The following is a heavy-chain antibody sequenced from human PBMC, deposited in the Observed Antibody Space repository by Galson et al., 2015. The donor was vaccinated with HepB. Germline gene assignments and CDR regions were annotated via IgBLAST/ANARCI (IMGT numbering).Heavy chain of an antibody. J-gene: IGHJ4*02. CDR1: GFTSSSYS. CDR3: ARDGRSEYYFDY. Sequence: SLRLSCAASGFTSSSYSMNWVRQAPGKGLEWVSSISSSSSYIYYADSVKGRFTISRDNAKNSLYLQMNSLRAEDTAVYYCARDGRSEYYFDYWGQGTLVTVSS. V-gene: IGHV3-21*01. CDR2: ISSSSSYI.